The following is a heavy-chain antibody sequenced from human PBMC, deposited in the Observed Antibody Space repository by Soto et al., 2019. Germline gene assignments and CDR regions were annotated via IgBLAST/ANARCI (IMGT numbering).Heavy chain of an antibody. V-gene: IGHV4-4*07. CDR2: IYTSGGT. CDR1: GGSISSYY. D-gene: IGHD6-13*01. Sequence: SETLSLTCTVSGGSISSYYWSWIRQATGKGLEWIGRIYTSGGTNYNPSLKSRVTMSVDTSKRQFSLKLSSVTAADTAVYYCARGAAAGADYGMDVWGQGTTVTVSS. J-gene: IGHJ6*02. CDR3: ARGAAAGADYGMDV.